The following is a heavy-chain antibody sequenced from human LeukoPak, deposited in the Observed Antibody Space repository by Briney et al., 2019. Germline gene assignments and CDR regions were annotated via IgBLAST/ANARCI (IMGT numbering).Heavy chain of an antibody. CDR1: GFSVSNYY. CDR3: TRGQSYCGADCYSD. J-gene: IGHJ4*02. D-gene: IGHD2-21*02. CDR2: MYTGGGR. V-gene: IGHV3-66*01. Sequence: GGSLRLSCAASGFSVSNYYMSWVRRPPGKGLEWVSVMYTGGGRYYGDSVKGRFTISRDNSKNTVFLQMNSLRVEDTALYYCTRGQSYCGADCYSDWGQGTLVTVSS.